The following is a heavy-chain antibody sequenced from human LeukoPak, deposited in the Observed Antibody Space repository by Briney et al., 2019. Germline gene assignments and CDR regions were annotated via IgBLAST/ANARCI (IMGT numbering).Heavy chain of an antibody. D-gene: IGHD3-3*01. J-gene: IGHJ2*01. CDR2: IIPILGIK. CDR3: ARDGPSTYYDFGSGYAYWYFDL. V-gene: IGHV1-69*04. Sequence: SVTVSCQASGYTFTGYYMNWVRQAPGKGLEWMGRIIPILGIKNYAQKVQSRVTITADKAKCTAYMELSSLRSEDTAVYYCARDGPSTYYDFGSGYAYWYFDLWGRGTLVTVSS. CDR1: GYTFTGYY.